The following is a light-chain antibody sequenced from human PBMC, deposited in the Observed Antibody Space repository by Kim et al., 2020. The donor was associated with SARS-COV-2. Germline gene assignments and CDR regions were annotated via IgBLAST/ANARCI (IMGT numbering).Light chain of an antibody. CDR2: RTS. CDR1: QSVSGW. Sequence: ASVGDRVTITCRASQSVSGWLNWYQQRPGKAPHLLIYRTSTLQTGVPPRFSGSASGTDFTLTINTLQPEDFATYYCQQSYNFPRTFGQGTRVDIK. J-gene: IGKJ1*01. V-gene: IGKV1-39*01. CDR3: QQSYNFPRT.